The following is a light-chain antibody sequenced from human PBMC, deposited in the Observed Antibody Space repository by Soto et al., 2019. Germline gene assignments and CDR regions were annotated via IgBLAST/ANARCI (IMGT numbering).Light chain of an antibody. Sequence: EILLTQSPGTLSLSPGERSTLSCSASQSVSSSYLAWYQQKPGQAPRLLIYGASSRATGIPDRFSGSGSGTDFTLTISRLEPEDFAVYFCQQRGVWPSITFGQGTKVDIK. CDR3: QQRGVWPSIT. V-gene: IGKV3D-20*02. CDR1: QSVSSSY. J-gene: IGKJ1*01. CDR2: GAS.